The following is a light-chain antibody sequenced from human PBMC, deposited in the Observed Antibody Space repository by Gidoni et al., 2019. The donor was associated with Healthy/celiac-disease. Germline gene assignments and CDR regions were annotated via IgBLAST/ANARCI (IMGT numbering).Light chain of an antibody. CDR2: GAS. CDR1: QSVSSSY. J-gene: IGKJ2*01. Sequence: EIVLTQSPGTLSLSPGERATLSCRASQSVSSSYLAWYQQKPGQAPRLLIYGASSSATGIPARCSGSGSGTAFTLTISRLEPADFVVYYCQQYGSSPPVYTFGQGTKLEIK. CDR3: QQYGSSPPVYT. V-gene: IGKV3-20*01.